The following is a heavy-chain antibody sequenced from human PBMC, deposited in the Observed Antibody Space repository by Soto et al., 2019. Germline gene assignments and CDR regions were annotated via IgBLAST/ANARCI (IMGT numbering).Heavy chain of an antibody. CDR2: VFNDESSI. CDR3: ATGAAYYYDTSRY. D-gene: IGHD3-22*01. J-gene: IGHJ4*02. CDR1: GSVFSALA. Sequence: GGSLRLSGTASGSVFSALAMHWIRQPPGKGLEWVAVVFNDESSISYADSVKGRFTISRDNSRNTLHLQMTSLRLEDTALHYCATGAAYYYDTSRYWGQGTLVTVSS. V-gene: IGHV3-30-3*01.